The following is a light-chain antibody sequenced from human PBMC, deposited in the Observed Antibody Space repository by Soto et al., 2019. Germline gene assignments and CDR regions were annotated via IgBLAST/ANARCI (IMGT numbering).Light chain of an antibody. CDR1: QSISSW. V-gene: IGKV1-5*03. CDR3: QQYDTYPYT. Sequence: DIQMTQSPSTLSASVGDRVTITCRASQSISSWLAWYQQKPGKAPKLLIYKASSLETGVPSRFSGSGSGTEFTLTISSLQPDDFATYYCQQYDTYPYTFGQGTKLEIK. CDR2: KAS. J-gene: IGKJ2*01.